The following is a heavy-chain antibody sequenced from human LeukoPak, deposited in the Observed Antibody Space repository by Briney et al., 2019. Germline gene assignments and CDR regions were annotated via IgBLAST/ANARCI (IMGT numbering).Heavy chain of an antibody. Sequence: SETLSLTCTVSGGSISSYYWSWIRQPPGKGLEWIGYIYNSGTTNYHPSLKSRVTISVDTSKNQFSLKLSSVTAADTAVYYCARGERRYFDWVMGAETATIDAFDIWGQGTMVTVSS. J-gene: IGHJ3*02. CDR1: GGSISSYY. CDR3: ARGERRYFDWVMGAETATIDAFDI. CDR2: IYNSGTT. V-gene: IGHV4-59*01. D-gene: IGHD3-9*01.